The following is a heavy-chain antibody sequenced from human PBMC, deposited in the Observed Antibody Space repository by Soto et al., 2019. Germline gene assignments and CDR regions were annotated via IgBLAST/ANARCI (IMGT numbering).Heavy chain of an antibody. CDR1: GFTFSSYW. J-gene: IGHJ3*02. Sequence: TGGSLRLSCAASGFTFSSYWMSWVRQAPGKGLEWVANIKQDGSEKYYVDSVKGRFTISRDNAKNSLYLQMNSLRAEDTAVYYCARDYYDSSGHTFDIWGQGTMVTVSS. CDR2: IKQDGSEK. D-gene: IGHD3-22*01. V-gene: IGHV3-7*01. CDR3: ARDYYDSSGHTFDI.